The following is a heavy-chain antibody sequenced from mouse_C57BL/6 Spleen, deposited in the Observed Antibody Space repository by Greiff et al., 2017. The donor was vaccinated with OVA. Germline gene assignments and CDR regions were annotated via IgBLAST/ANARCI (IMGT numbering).Heavy chain of an antibody. CDR3: ARSYYSNYRTYWYFDV. Sequence: VQGVESGPELVKPGASVKISCKASGYAFSSSWMNWVKQRPGKGLEWIGRIYPGDGDTNYNGKFKGKATLTADKSSSTAYMQLSSLTSEDSAVYFCARSYYSNYRTYWYFDVWGTGTTVTVSS. V-gene: IGHV1-82*01. J-gene: IGHJ1*03. CDR2: IYPGDGDT. CDR1: GYAFSSSW. D-gene: IGHD2-5*01.